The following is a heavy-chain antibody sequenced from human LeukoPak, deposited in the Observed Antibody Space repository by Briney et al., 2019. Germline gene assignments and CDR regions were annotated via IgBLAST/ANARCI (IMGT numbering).Heavy chain of an antibody. V-gene: IGHV3-23*01. CDR2: VSGSGRNT. CDR1: RFTFSNYA. CDR3: VKSRRVGANQRGLFDY. Sequence: GGSLRLSCAGSRFTFSNYAMTWVRQAPGKGLEWASSVSGSGRNTFYPDSMEGQFTISRDNSKNTVYLQMNSLRADDTAVYYCVKSRRVGANQRGLFDYWGQGTLVTVSP. D-gene: IGHD1-26*01. J-gene: IGHJ4*02.